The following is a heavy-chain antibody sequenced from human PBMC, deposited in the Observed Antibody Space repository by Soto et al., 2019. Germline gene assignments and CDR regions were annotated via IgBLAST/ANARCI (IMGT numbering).Heavy chain of an antibody. J-gene: IGHJ5*02. V-gene: IGHV4-34*01. CDR3: ARCYDYVWGSYRSRGWFDT. CDR2: INHSGRT. Sequence: SDTLFVTCAVYSGSFSGYYWSGIRQPPGKGLERTGEINHSGRTNYNPSLKSRVTISVDTSKNQFSLKLSSVTAADTAVYYCARCYDYVWGSYRSRGWFDTWGQGTLVTVSS. D-gene: IGHD3-16*02. CDR1: SGSFSGYY.